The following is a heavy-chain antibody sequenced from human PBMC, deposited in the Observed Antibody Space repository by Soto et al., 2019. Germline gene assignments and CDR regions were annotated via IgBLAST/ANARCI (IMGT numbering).Heavy chain of an antibody. CDR3: ARRLYYDSSGFEGGGMDV. D-gene: IGHD3-22*01. CDR2: IYYSGST. CDR1: GGSISSISYS. J-gene: IGHJ6*02. V-gene: IGHV4-39*01. Sequence: SETLTLTCTVSGGSISSISYSWGWIRQPPGKGLEWIGSIYYSGSTYYNPSLKSRVTISVDTSKNQFSLKLSSVTAADTAVYYCARRLYYDSSGFEGGGMDVWGQGTTVT.